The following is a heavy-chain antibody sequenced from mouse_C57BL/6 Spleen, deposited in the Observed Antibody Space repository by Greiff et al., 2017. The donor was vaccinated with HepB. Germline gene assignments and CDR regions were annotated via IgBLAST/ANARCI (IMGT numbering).Heavy chain of an antibody. CDR1: GFTFSSYA. J-gene: IGHJ4*01. Sequence: EVQGVESGEGLVKPGGSLKLSCAASGFTFSSYAMSWVRQTPEKRLEWVAYISSGGDYIYYADTVKGRFTISRDNARNTLYLQMSSLKSEDTAMYYCTREAYQGAMDYWGQGTSVTVSS. CDR2: ISSGGDYI. D-gene: IGHD2-10*01. CDR3: TREAYQGAMDY. V-gene: IGHV5-9-1*02.